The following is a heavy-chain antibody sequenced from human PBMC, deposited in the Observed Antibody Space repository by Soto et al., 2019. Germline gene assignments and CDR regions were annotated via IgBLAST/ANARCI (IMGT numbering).Heavy chain of an antibody. Sequence: GGSLRLSCTVSGFNFSSYAMSWVRQAPGKGLEWVSSIVGTGDSSYYADSVKGRFTTSRDNSKNTLYVEMNNLGAEDTAVYYGATPGYSCTCPFEYGGQGPGVPVPS. D-gene: IGHD6-13*01. CDR2: IVGTGDSS. J-gene: IGHJ4*02. CDR3: ATPGYSCTCPFEY. V-gene: IGHV3-23*01. CDR1: GFNFSSYA.